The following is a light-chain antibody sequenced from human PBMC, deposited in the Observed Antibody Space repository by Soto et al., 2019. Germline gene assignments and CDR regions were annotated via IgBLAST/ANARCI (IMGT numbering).Light chain of an antibody. J-gene: IGLJ2*01. CDR2: DVS. V-gene: IGLV2-14*03. Sequence: QSALTQPASASGSPGQSITISCTGSSSDVGGYDYVSWYQHHPDKAPKLMIYDVSDRPSGVSNRFSGSKSGNTASLTISGLQPEDEGDYYCSSYSSSSTLVVFGGGTKLTVL. CDR3: SSYSSSSTLVV. CDR1: SSDVGGYDY.